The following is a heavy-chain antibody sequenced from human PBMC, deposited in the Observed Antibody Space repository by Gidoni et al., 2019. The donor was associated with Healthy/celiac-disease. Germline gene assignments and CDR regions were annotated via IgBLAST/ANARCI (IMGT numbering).Heavy chain of an antibody. J-gene: IGHJ4*02. V-gene: IGHV5-10-1*01. Sequence: EVQLVQSGAEVKKPGESMRISCKGAGYSFTSYWISWVRQMPGKGLEWMGRIDPSDSYTNYRPSFQGHVTISADKSISTAYLQWRSLKASDTPMYYCARLCVRGYAVGYWGQGTLVTVSS. CDR3: ARLCVRGYAVGY. CDR1: GYSFTSYW. D-gene: IGHD5-12*01. CDR2: IDPSDSYT.